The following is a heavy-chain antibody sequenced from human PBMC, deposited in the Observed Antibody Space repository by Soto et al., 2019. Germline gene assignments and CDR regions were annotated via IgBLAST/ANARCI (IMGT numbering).Heavy chain of an antibody. J-gene: IGHJ5*02. Sequence: SETLSLTCTVTGGAISGYYWTWIRQSDGEGLEWIGRIYSSGRTNYTPSLKSRVTISLDTSMNYVPLRLSSVTAADTEVYYCARGKRFSEWFDPWGQGTLVTV. CDR1: GGAISGYY. D-gene: IGHD3-3*01. CDR2: IYSSGRT. CDR3: ARGKRFSEWFDP. V-gene: IGHV4-4*07.